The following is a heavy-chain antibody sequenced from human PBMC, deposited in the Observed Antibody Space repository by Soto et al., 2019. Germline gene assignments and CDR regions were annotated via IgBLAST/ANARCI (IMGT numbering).Heavy chain of an antibody. CDR3: ARAPMLINPPSFDS. CDR2: ISYSGNT. D-gene: IGHD3-16*01. Sequence: SETLSLTCTVYRGSINGFYWSWIRQPPGKGLEWIGYISYSGNTNYNPSLKSRVSISVDTSKNQFSLNLTSVTAADTAVYYCARAPMLINPPSFDSWGQEAPV. V-gene: IGHV4-59*01. CDR1: RGSINGFY. J-gene: IGHJ4*02.